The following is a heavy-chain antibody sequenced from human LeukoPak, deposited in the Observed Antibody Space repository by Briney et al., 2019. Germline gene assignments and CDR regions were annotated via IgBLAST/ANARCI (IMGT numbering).Heavy chain of an antibody. D-gene: IGHD1-26*01. Sequence: ASVKVSCKASGYTFISYGITWVRQAPGQGLEWMGWISPYTTKTNYAQSLQGRVTMTTDTSTSTAYMELRSLRSDDTAMYYCAREGGVGPTAPPDYYSYQMDVWGKGTTVTVSS. V-gene: IGHV1-18*01. J-gene: IGHJ6*03. CDR3: AREGGVGPTAPPDYYSYQMDV. CDR2: ISPYTTKT. CDR1: GYTFISYG.